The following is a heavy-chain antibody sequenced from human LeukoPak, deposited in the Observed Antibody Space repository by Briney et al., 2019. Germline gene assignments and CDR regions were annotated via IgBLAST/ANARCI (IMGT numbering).Heavy chain of an antibody. D-gene: IGHD3-10*01. CDR3: TTASYYYGSGPIDY. CDR1: GFTFSNAW. Sequence: PGGSLRLSCAASGFTFSNAWMSWVRQAPGKGREWVGRIKSKTDGGTTDYAAPVKGRFTISRDDSKNTLYLQMNSLKTEDTAVYYCTTASYYYGSGPIDYWGQGTLVTVSS. J-gene: IGHJ4*02. CDR2: IKSKTDGGTT. V-gene: IGHV3-15*01.